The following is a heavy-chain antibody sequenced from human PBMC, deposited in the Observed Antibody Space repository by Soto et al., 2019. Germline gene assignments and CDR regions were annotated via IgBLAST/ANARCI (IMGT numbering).Heavy chain of an antibody. CDR1: GFIFNEYG. CDR3: ARWGCSGTNCNLNQRSYDL. Sequence: QVQLVESGGGVVQPGMSLRLSCAASGFIFNEYGMHWVRQAPGKGLEWVAVIWYDGSNKYYADSVEGRFTISRDNSKNTMSLQMNNLRAEDTAVYYCARWGCSGTNCNLNQRSYDLWGQGTLVTVSS. CDR2: IWYDGSNK. V-gene: IGHV3-33*03. D-gene: IGHD2-15*01. J-gene: IGHJ4*02.